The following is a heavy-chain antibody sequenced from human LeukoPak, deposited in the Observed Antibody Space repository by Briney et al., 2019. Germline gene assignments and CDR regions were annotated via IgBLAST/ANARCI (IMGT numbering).Heavy chain of an antibody. CDR1: GGSISSSSYY. CDR3: ARDTKTIVVDLNQFDY. J-gene: IGHJ4*02. Sequence: SETLSLTCTVSGGSISSSSYYWGWIRQPPGKGLEWIGSIYYSGSTYYNPSLKSRVTISVDTSKNQFSLKLSSVTAADTAVYYCARDTKTIVVDLNQFDYWGQGTLVTVSS. V-gene: IGHV4-39*07. D-gene: IGHD3-22*01. CDR2: IYYSGST.